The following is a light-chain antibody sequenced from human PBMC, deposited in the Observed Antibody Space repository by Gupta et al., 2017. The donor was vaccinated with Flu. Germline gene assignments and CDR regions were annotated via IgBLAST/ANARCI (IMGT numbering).Light chain of an antibody. CDR1: QGVETF. Sequence: PPSLSASVGDRVTITCRASQGVETFLAWFQQKPGKVPKSLIYAASSLHSGVPSRFSGSGSGTLFTLTISSLQPEDFATYYCQQYHTYPLTFGAGTKVEI. V-gene: IGKV1-16*01. CDR2: AAS. J-gene: IGKJ4*01. CDR3: QQYHTYPLT.